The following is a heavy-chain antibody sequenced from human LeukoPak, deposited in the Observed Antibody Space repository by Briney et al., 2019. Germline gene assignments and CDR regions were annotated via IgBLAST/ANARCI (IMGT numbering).Heavy chain of an antibody. J-gene: IGHJ6*03. CDR3: ARDGEKNLYYYYYMDV. D-gene: IGHD1-14*01. CDR2: IYHSGST. Sequence: SETLSLTCTVSGYSISSGYYWGWIRQPPGKGLEWIGSIYHSGSTYYNPSLKSRVTISVDTSKNQFSLKLSSVTAADTAVYYCARDGEKNLYYYYYMDVWGKGTTVTVSS. V-gene: IGHV4-38-2*02. CDR1: GYSISSGYY.